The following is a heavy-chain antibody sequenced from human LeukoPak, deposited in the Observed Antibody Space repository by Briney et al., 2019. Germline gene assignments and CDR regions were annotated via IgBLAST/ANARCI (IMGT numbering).Heavy chain of an antibody. CDR1: GLTFSSYW. V-gene: IGHV3-74*01. Sequence: PGGSLRLSCAASGLTFSSYWMHWVRQAPGKGLVWVSHINNGGSSTTYADSVRGRFTISRDNAKNTLYLQMNSLRAEDTAVYYCARGGRFSYGSLDYWGQGTLVTVSS. CDR3: ARGGRFSYGSLDY. D-gene: IGHD5-18*01. J-gene: IGHJ4*01. CDR2: INNGGSST.